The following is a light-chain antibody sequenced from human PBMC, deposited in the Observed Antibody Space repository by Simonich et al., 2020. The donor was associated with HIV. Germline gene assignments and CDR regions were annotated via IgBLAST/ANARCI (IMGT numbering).Light chain of an antibody. CDR2: DVS. CDR3: SSYTSSDTYVL. J-gene: IGLJ2*01. Sequence: QSALTQPASVSGSPGQSITISCPGTSSDVGGYNYVSWYQHHPGKAPKLMIYDVSKRPSGVSNRFSGSKSGNTASLTISGLQAEDEADYYCSSYTSSDTYVLFGGGTKVTVL. V-gene: IGLV2-14*03. CDR1: SSDVGGYNY.